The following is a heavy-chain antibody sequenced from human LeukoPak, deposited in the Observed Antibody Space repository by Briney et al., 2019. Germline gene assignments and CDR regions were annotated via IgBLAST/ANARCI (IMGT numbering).Heavy chain of an antibody. CDR1: GGSISSYY. D-gene: IGHD2-2*01. CDR3: ASYGRRTRGCSSTSCYFDY. J-gene: IGHJ4*02. CDR2: IYYSGST. Sequence: SETLSLTCTDSGGSISSYYWSWIRQPPGKGLEWIGYIYYSGSTNYNPSLKSRVTISVDTSKNQFSLKLSSVTAADTAVYYCASYGRRTRGCSSTSCYFDYWGQGTLVTVSS. V-gene: IGHV4-59*01.